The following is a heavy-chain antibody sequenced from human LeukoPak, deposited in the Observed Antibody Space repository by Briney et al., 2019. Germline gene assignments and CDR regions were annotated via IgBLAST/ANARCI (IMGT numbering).Heavy chain of an antibody. V-gene: IGHV1-69*13. CDR2: IIPIFGTA. J-gene: IGHJ4*02. CDR1: GGTFSSYA. D-gene: IGHD6-6*01. CDR3: ARGPARSIAARCFFDY. Sequence: SVKVSCKAPGGTFSSYAISWVRQAPGQGLEWMGGIIPIFGTANYAQKFQGRVTITADESTSTAYMELSSLRSEDTAVYYCARGPARSIAARCFFDYWGQGTLVTVSS.